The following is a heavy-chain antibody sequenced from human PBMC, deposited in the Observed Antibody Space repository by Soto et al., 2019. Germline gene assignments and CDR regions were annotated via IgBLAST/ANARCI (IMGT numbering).Heavy chain of an antibody. CDR3: AATRRDGYTFDY. CDR1: GGTFSSYA. CDR2: IIPIFGTA. V-gene: IGHV1-69*13. J-gene: IGHJ4*02. D-gene: IGHD5-12*01. Sequence: GASVKVSCKASGGTFSSYAISWVRQAPGQGLEWMGGIIPIFGTANYAQKFQGRVTITADESTSTAYMELSSLRSEDTAVYYCAATRRDGYTFDYWGQGTLVTVSS.